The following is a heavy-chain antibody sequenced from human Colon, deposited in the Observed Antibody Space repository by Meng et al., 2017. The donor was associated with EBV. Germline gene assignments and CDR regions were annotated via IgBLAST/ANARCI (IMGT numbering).Heavy chain of an antibody. V-gene: IGHV4-39*01. CDR2: VRYSGPA. J-gene: IGHJ4*02. CDR1: GGSRDNSGYF. Sequence: QLHLQDCCPVLLKPSPSRSLPCTFFGGSRDNSGYFWDWIRQPPGKGLEWIGSVRYSGPAYYNPSLTSRVTISVDTSKNQFSLNLSSLTAADTAVYYCARHVYGDSYGFWGQGTLVTVSS. D-gene: IGHD4-17*01. CDR3: ARHVYGDSYGF.